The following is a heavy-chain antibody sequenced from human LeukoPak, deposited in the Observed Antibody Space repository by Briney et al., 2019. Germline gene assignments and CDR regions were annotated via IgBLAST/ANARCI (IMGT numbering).Heavy chain of an antibody. CDR2: IKHSGST. D-gene: IGHD1-1*01. J-gene: IGHJ4*02. Sequence: SETLSLTCAVYVGSFSGYYWSWIRQPPEKGLEWIGEIKHSGSTNYNPSLRSRLTISVDTSKNQFSLKLSSVTAADTAVYFCSGELAGTTVHYWGQGALVTVSS. CDR3: SGELAGTTVHY. CDR1: VGSFSGYY. V-gene: IGHV4-34*01.